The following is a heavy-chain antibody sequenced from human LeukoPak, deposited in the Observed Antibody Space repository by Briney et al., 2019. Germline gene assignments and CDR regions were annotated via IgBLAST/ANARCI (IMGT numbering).Heavy chain of an antibody. CDR3: ATDSLKRITWGVNDAFDI. V-gene: IGHV3-15*01. D-gene: IGHD3-10*01. CDR1: GFTFTNAW. CDR2: IKSNSVGGTT. J-gene: IGHJ3*02. Sequence: GRSLRLSCAAAGFTFTNAWMSWVRLAPGRGLEWVGRIKSNSVGGTTVYAAPVKGRFTISRDDSKNTLYLQMNSLKTEDTAVYYCATDSLKRITWGVNDAFDIWGQGTMVTVSS.